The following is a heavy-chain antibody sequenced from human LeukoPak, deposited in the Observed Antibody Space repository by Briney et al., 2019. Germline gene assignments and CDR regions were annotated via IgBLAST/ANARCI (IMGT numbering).Heavy chain of an antibody. CDR2: IIYSGSP. CDR3: VRARDMAFDL. D-gene: IGHD2-21*02. J-gene: IGHJ3*01. V-gene: IGHV4-59*01. Sequence: SETLSLTCTASGGTISSYYWSWIRQPPGKGLEWIANIIYSGSPNYNPSLKTRVTISFDTSKNQFSLQLTAVAPADTAVYYCVRARDMAFDLWGQGTVVTVSS. CDR1: GGTISSYY.